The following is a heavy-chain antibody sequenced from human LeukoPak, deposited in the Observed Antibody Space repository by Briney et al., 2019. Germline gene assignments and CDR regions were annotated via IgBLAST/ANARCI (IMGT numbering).Heavy chain of an antibody. CDR3: ARTWSGSPNWFDP. D-gene: IGHD3-3*01. Sequence: GASVKVSCKAFEGTFSSYVISWVGQAPGQGLEWMGGIIPIFGTANYAQKFQGRVTITTDESTSTAYMELSSPRSEDTAVYYCARTWSGSPNWFDPWGQGTLVTVSS. J-gene: IGHJ5*02. CDR2: IIPIFGTA. CDR1: EGTFSSYV. V-gene: IGHV1-69*05.